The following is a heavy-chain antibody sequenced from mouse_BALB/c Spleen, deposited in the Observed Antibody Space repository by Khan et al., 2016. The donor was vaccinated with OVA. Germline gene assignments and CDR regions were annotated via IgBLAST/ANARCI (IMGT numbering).Heavy chain of an antibody. J-gene: IGHJ4*01. V-gene: IGHV9-4*02. Sequence: QIQLVQSGPELKKPGETVRISCKASGYTFTTAGIQWVQKMPGKGLKWIGWINTHSGVPKYAEDFKGRFAFSLEISVNTAYLQITNLKNEDTDTYYCARGVSAYYRNGEGSMEYWGQGTSVTVSS. CDR3: ARGVSAYYRNGEGSMEY. D-gene: IGHD2-5*01. CDR2: INTHSGVP. CDR1: GYTFTTAG.